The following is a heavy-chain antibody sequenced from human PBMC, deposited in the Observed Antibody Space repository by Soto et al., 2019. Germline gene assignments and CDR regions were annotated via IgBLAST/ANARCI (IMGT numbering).Heavy chain of an antibody. CDR3: AKQAPYSNSWYEIDH. V-gene: IGHV4-4*02. D-gene: IGHD6-13*01. CDR1: GGSISSSNW. Sequence: SETLSLTCAVSGGSISSSNWWSWVRQPPGKGLEWIGEMYHSGSTNYNPSLKSRVTISVDKSKNQFSLKLSSVTAADTAVYYCAKQAPYSNSWYEIDHWGQGTLVTVSS. CDR2: MYHSGST. J-gene: IGHJ4*02.